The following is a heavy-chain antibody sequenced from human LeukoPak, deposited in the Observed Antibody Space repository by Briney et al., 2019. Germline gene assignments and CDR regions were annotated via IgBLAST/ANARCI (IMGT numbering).Heavy chain of an antibody. V-gene: IGHV1-2*02. CDR3: ARSKYSDYL. CDR2: INPNSGGT. D-gene: IGHD5-12*01. CDR1: GYTFTGYY. J-gene: IGHJ4*02. Sequence: ASVKVSCKASGYTFTGYYIHWVRQAPGQGLKWMGWINPNSGGTKYAQKFQGRVSMTRDMPINTAYMELNSLRFDDTAVYYCARSKYSDYLWGQGTLVTVSS.